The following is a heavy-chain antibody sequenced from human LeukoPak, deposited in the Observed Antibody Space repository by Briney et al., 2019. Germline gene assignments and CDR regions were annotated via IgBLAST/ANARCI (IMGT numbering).Heavy chain of an antibody. Sequence: GESLKIPCKGSGYSFTSYWIGWVRQMPGKGLEWMGIIYPGDSDTRYSPSFQGQVTISADKSISTAYLQWSSLKASDTAMYYCARFLRYCSGGSCPASLGFGYWGQGTLVTVSS. CDR3: ARFLRYCSGGSCPASLGFGY. CDR2: IYPGDSDT. D-gene: IGHD2-15*01. CDR1: GYSFTSYW. J-gene: IGHJ4*02. V-gene: IGHV5-51*01.